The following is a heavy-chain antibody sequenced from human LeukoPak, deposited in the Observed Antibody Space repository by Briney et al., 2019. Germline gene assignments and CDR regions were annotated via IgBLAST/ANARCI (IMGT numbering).Heavy chain of an antibody. CDR2: ISNSGDAT. Sequence: PGGSLRLSCAASGFTFSSYATSWVRQAPGKGLEWVSSISNSGDATYYAESVKGRFTVSRDNSKNLLYLQIDTLRAEDTAVYYCAKSGLAGAGNYDQFFDYWGQGTLVTVSS. V-gene: IGHV3-23*01. CDR3: AKSGLAGAGNYDQFFDY. CDR1: GFTFSSYA. J-gene: IGHJ4*02. D-gene: IGHD3-3*01.